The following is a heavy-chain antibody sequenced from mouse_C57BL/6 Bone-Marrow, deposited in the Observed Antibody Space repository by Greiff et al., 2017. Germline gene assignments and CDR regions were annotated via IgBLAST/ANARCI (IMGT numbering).Heavy chain of an antibody. CDR3: ARVRGYGFAD. Sequence: EVQLVESGGGLVKPGGSLKLSCAASGFTFSSYAMSWVRQTPEKRLEWVATISDGGSYTYYPDNVKGRFTISRDNATNNLYLQMSHLKSEDTAMFYCARVRGYGFADWGQGTLVTVSA. J-gene: IGHJ3*01. CDR1: GFTFSSYA. CDR2: ISDGGSYT. V-gene: IGHV5-4*01. D-gene: IGHD2-2*01.